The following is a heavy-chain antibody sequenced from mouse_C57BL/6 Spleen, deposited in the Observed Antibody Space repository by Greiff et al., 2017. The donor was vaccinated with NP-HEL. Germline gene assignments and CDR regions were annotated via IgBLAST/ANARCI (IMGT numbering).Heavy chain of an antibody. CDR3: ARCSLYAMDY. CDR1: GYTFTSYW. Sequence: QVQLKEPGAELVKPGASVKLSCKASGYTFTSYWMHWVKQRPGRGLEWIGRIDPNSGGTKYNEKFKSKATLTVDKPSSTAYMQLSSLTSEDSAVYYCARCSLYAMDYWGQGTSVTVSS. J-gene: IGHJ4*01. V-gene: IGHV1-72*01. CDR2: IDPNSGGT. D-gene: IGHD1-1*01.